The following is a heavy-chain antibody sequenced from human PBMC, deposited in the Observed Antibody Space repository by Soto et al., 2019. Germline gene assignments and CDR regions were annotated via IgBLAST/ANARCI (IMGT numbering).Heavy chain of an antibody. CDR3: ARGGGALITIFWSGYYTAPYYYGMDV. J-gene: IGHJ6*02. CDR2: MNPNSGNT. Sequence: GASVKVSCKASGYTFTSYDINWVRQATGQGLEWMGWMNPNSGNTGYAQKFQGRVTMTRNTSISTAYMELSSLRSEDTAVYYCARGGGALITIFWSGYYTAPYYYGMDVWGQGTTVTV. CDR1: GYTFTSYD. D-gene: IGHD3-3*01. V-gene: IGHV1-8*01.